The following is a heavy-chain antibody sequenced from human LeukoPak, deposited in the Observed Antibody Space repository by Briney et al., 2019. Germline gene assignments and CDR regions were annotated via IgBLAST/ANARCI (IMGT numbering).Heavy chain of an antibody. CDR3: AREGAYDYSNYPPYYYYYYMDV. Sequence: SETLSLTCTVSGGSISSSYWSWIRQPPGKGLEWIGYIYYTGSTTYNPSLKSRVTISVDTSKNQFSLKLRSVTAADTAVYYCAREGAYDYSNYPPYYYYYYMDVWGKGTTVTVSS. D-gene: IGHD4-11*01. CDR1: GGSISSSY. J-gene: IGHJ6*03. CDR2: IYYTGST. V-gene: IGHV4-59*01.